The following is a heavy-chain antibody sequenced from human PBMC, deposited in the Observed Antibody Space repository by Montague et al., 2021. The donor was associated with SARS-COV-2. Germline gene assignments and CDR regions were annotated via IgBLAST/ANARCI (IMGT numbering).Heavy chain of an antibody. CDR1: SGSIISSGYY. V-gene: IGHV4-39*02. Sequence: SETLSLTCSVSSGSIISSGYYWGWILQPPGKELEWIGNIYYSGTTYYNPSLQSRGTISVDTSKNHLSLRLSSVTAADTAVYFCARGMIRGVTTPFDYWGQGSQVTVSS. CDR3: ARGMIRGVTTPFDY. D-gene: IGHD3-10*01. CDR2: IYYSGTT. J-gene: IGHJ4*02.